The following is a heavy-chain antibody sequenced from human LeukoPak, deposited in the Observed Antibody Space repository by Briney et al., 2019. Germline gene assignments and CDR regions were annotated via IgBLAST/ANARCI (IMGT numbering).Heavy chain of an antibody. CDR2: ISAYNGNT. CDR3: ARAGHIVVVTAIPPDAFDI. Sequence: EASVKVSCKASGYTFTSYGISWVRQAPGQGLEWMGWISAYNGNTNYAQKLQGRVTITTDTSTSTAYMELRSLRSDDTAVYYCARAGHIVVVTAIPPDAFDIWGQGTMVTVSS. J-gene: IGHJ3*02. D-gene: IGHD2-21*02. V-gene: IGHV1-18*01. CDR1: GYTFTSYG.